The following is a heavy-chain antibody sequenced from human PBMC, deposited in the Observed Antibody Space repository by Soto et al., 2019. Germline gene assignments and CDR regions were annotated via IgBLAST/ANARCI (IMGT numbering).Heavy chain of an antibody. D-gene: IGHD3-10*01. CDR1: GFTFSSYG. Sequence: QVQLVESGGGVVQPGRSLRLSCAASGFTFSSYGMHWVRQAPGKGLEWVAVISYDGSNKYYADSVKGRFTISRDNSKNTLYLQMNSLRAEDTAVYYCAKESVGTMVRGGPLYYYYGMDVWGQGTTVTVSS. CDR3: AKESVGTMVRGGPLYYYYGMDV. J-gene: IGHJ6*02. V-gene: IGHV3-30*18. CDR2: ISYDGSNK.